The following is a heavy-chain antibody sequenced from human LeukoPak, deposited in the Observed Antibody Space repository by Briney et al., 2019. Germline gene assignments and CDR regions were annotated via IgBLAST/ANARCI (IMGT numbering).Heavy chain of an antibody. CDR1: GFTFSSYW. CDR2: IKQDGSEK. CDR3: ARAGWLQQLVPDY. Sequence: GGSLRLSCAASGFTFSSYWMSWVRQAPGKGLEWVANIKQDGSEKYYVDSVKGRSTISRDNAKNSLYLQMNSLRAEDTAVYYCARAGWLQQLVPDYWGQGTLVTVSS. J-gene: IGHJ4*02. D-gene: IGHD6-13*01. V-gene: IGHV3-7*01.